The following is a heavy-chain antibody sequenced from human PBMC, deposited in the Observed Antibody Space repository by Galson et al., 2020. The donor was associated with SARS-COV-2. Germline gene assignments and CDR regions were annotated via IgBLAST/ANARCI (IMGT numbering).Heavy chain of an antibody. D-gene: IGHD3-16*01. J-gene: IGHJ4*02. V-gene: IGHV3-23*01. Sequence: GGSLRLSCAASGFALNSYPMSWIRQAPGKGFECVSAISHSSGSTYFSDSVKGRFIISRDTSKNTLSLHMSSLRVEDTAVYYCARVPRIMITREGDIGPDYFDYWGQGTLVTVSS. CDR1: GFALNSYP. CDR2: ISHSSGST. CDR3: ARVPRIMITREGDIGPDYFDY.